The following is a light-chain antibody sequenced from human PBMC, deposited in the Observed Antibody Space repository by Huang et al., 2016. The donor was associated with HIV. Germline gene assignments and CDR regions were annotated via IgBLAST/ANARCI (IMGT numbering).Light chain of an antibody. CDR3: QQYNDWPLT. Sequence: EILMTQSPATLSVSPGERATLSCRTSQSVSSNLAWYQRKPGQTPRLLIYAASTRATDSPARFSGSGSGTEFTLTISSLQSEDFAVYYCQQYNDWPLTFGPGTKVGIK. J-gene: IGKJ3*01. CDR1: QSVSSN. CDR2: AAS. V-gene: IGKV3-15*01.